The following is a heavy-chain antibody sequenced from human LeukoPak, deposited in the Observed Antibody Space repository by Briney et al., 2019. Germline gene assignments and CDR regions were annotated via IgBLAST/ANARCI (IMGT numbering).Heavy chain of an antibody. Sequence: SETLSLTCTVSGGSISSGSYYWGWIRQPPGKGLEWIGYIYHSGSTYYNPSLKSRVTISVDRSKNQFSLKLSSVTAADTAVYYCARVSLVRGAPDYYFDYWGQGTLVTVSS. D-gene: IGHD3-10*01. J-gene: IGHJ4*02. CDR2: IYHSGST. V-gene: IGHV4-30-2*01. CDR1: GGSISSGSYY. CDR3: ARVSLVRGAPDYYFDY.